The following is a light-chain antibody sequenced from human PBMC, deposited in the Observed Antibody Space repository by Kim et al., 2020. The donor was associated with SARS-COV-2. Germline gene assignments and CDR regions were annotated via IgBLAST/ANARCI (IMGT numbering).Light chain of an antibody. V-gene: IGLV4-60*03. Sequence: QLVLTQSSSASASLGSSVKLTCTLSSGHSSYIIAWHQQQPGKAHRYLMKLEGSGSYNKGSGVPDRFSGSSSGADRYLTISNLQSEDEADYYCETWDSNTLWVFGGGTQLTVL. J-gene: IGLJ3*02. CDR2: LEGSGSY. CDR1: SGHSSYI. CDR3: ETWDSNTLWV.